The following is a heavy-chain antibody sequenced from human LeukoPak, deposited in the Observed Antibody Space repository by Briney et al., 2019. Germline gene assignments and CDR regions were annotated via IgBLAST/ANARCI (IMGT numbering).Heavy chain of an antibody. CDR1: GFTFSSYV. CDR2: IWYDGSNK. Sequence: GGSLRLSCAASGFTFSSYVMHWVRQAPGKGLEWVAVIWYDGSNKYYADSVKGRFTISRDNSKNTLYLQMNSLRAEDTAVYYCARDNRGYYYDSGGYLPEDYWGQGTLVTVSS. J-gene: IGHJ4*02. D-gene: IGHD3-22*01. CDR3: ARDNRGYYYDSGGYLPEDY. V-gene: IGHV3-33*01.